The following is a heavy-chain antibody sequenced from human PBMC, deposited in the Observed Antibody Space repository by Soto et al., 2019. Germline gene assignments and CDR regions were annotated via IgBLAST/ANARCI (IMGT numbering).Heavy chain of an antibody. Sequence: GASVKVSCQASGYTFTSYGISWVRQAPGQGLEWMGGIIPIFGTANYAQKFQGRVTITADESTSTAYMELSSLRSEDTAVYYCASAIGELALYYGMDVWGQGTTVTAP. V-gene: IGHV1-69*13. J-gene: IGHJ6*02. D-gene: IGHD3-10*01. CDR3: ASAIGELALYYGMDV. CDR1: GYTFTSYG. CDR2: IIPIFGTA.